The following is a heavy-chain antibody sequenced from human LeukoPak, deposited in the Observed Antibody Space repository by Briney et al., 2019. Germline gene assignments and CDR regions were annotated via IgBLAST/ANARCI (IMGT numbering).Heavy chain of an antibody. CDR1: GLIFSNYG. Sequence: GGSLRLSCAASGLIFSNYGMHWVHQAPGKGLEWVALIWYDGSNQYYADSVKGLFTISRDNSKNTVYLEMNSLRVEDTAVYYCARPDSSGSSYYGLDVWGQGTTVTVSS. CDR2: IWYDGSNQ. V-gene: IGHV3-33*01. J-gene: IGHJ6*02. D-gene: IGHD6-25*01. CDR3: ARPDSSGSSYYGLDV.